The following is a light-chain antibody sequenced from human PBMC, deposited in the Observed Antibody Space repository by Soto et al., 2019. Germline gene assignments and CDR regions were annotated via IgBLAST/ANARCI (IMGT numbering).Light chain of an antibody. V-gene: IGKV1-39*01. CDR1: QSISSY. CDR3: PQSYSTPQT. J-gene: IGKJ1*01. Sequence: DIQMTQSPSSLSASVGERVTISCRASQSISSYLNWYQQKPGKAPKLLIYAASSLQSGVPSRFSGSGSGTDFTLTISSLQHEDFATYYCPQSYSTPQTFGQGTKVEIK. CDR2: AAS.